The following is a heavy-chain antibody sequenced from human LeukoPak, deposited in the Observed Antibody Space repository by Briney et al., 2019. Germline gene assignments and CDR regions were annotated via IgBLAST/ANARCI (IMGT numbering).Heavy chain of an antibody. Sequence: GGSLRLFCATSGFTFTNYAMNWVRQAPGKGLEWVSAVTGPGDTTYYADSVKGRFFMSREDSKTTVYLQMNSLRAEDTAIYYCAKGAEIDLWGQGTLVTVSS. J-gene: IGHJ5*02. V-gene: IGHV3-23*01. D-gene: IGHD3-16*01. CDR2: VTGPGDTT. CDR3: AKGAEIDL. CDR1: GFTFTNYA.